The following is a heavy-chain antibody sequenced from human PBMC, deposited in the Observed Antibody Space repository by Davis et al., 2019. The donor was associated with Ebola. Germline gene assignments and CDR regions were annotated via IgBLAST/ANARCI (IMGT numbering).Heavy chain of an antibody. CDR2: INSDGSST. Sequence: HTAGSLRLSCAASGFTFSSYWMHWVRQAPGKGLVWVSRINSDGSSTSYADSVKGRFTSSRDNSKNTLYLQMNSLRAEDTAVYYCARDSRWNYETMDVWGQGTTVTVSS. D-gene: IGHD1-7*01. V-gene: IGHV3-74*01. J-gene: IGHJ6*02. CDR1: GFTFSSYW. CDR3: ARDSRWNYETMDV.